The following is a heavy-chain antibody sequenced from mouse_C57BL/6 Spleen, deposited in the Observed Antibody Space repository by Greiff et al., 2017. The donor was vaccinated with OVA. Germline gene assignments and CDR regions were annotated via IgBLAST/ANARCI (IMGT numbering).Heavy chain of an antibody. CDR1: GYTFTSYW. J-gene: IGHJ4*01. V-gene: IGHV1-69*01. CDR3: ARYKRPVVGAMVY. Sequence: QVQLHQPGAELVMPGASVKLSCKASGYTFTSYWMHWVKQRPGQGLEWIGEIDPSDSYTNYNQKFKGKSTLTVDKSSSTAYMQLSSLTSEDSAVYYCARYKRPVVGAMVYWGQGTSVTVSS. D-gene: IGHD1-1*01. CDR2: IDPSDSYT.